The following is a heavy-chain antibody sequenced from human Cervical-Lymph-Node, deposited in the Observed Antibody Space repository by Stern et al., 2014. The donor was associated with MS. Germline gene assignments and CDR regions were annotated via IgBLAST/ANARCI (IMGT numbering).Heavy chain of an antibody. J-gene: IGHJ5*02. CDR1: GGSISRNS. CDR3: ARDLATVGWFDP. Sequence: VQLLESGPGLVKPAETLSLTCTVSGGSISRNSWSWIRQPPGQGLEWVGDIYYSGSTNYNPSLKSRVTISIDTSKNQFSLNLTSVTAADTAVYYCARDLATVGWFDPWGQGTLVTVSS. D-gene: IGHD4-23*01. V-gene: IGHV4-59*01. CDR2: IYYSGST.